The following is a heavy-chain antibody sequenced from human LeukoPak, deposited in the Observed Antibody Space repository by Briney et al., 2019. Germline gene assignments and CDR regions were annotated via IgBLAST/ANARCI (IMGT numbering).Heavy chain of an antibody. CDR2: ISGSGGNT. Sequence: PGGSLRLSCAASGFTFSSYGMHWVRQAPGKGLEWVSAISGSGGNTYYADSVKGRFTISRDNSKNTLYLQMNSLRAEDTAIYYCAKGSTTSCYSHFDYWGQGNLVTVSS. V-gene: IGHV3-23*01. D-gene: IGHD2-2*01. J-gene: IGHJ4*02. CDR3: AKGSTTSCYSHFDY. CDR1: GFTFSSYG.